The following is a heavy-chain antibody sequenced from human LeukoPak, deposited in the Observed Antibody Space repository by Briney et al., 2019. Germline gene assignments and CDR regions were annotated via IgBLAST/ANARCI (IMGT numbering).Heavy chain of an antibody. CDR1: GGSISSDGYY. J-gene: IGHJ3*02. CDR3: ARDTSVATIFDAFDI. D-gene: IGHD5-12*01. CDR2: IQHTGGT. V-gene: IGHV4-30-2*01. Sequence: SETLSLTCTVSGGSISSDGYYWSWIRQPPGKGPEWIGHIQHTGGTHYNSSLKSRVTISADRSKNQFSLKLNSVTAADTAVYYCARDTSVATIFDAFDIWGQGTMVTVSS.